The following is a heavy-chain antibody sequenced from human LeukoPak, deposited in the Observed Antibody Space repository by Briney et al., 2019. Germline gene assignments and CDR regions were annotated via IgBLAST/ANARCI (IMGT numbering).Heavy chain of an antibody. V-gene: IGHV3-30-3*01. D-gene: IGHD2-2*01. Sequence: PGGSLRLSCAASGFTFSSYAMHWVRQAPGKGLKWVAVISYDGSNKYYADSVKGRFTISRDNSKNTLYLQMNSLRAEDTAVYYCARENTIVVVPAALGYYYGMDVWGQGTTVTVSS. J-gene: IGHJ6*02. CDR3: ARENTIVVVPAALGYYYGMDV. CDR1: GFTFSSYA. CDR2: ISYDGSNK.